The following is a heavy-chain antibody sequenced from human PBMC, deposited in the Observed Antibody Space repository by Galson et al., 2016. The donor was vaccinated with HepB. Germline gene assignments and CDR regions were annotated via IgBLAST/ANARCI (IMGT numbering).Heavy chain of an antibody. CDR1: GGSISNYY. D-gene: IGHD3-16*02. CDR2: IYSTGST. V-gene: IGHV4-4*07. J-gene: IGHJ4*02. CDR3: AGGPYYDSVRETYRPLDS. Sequence: SETLSLTCTVSGGSISNYYWSWIRQPAGQGLEWIGRIYSTGSTNYNPALKSRITMPVDTSKNRFSLSLSSVTVADTAVFYCAGGPYYDSVRETYRPLDSWGRGTLVTVSS.